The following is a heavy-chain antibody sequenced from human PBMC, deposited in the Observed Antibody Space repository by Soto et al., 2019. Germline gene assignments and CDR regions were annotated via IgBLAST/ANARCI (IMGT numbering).Heavy chain of an antibody. D-gene: IGHD6-19*01. CDR2: IYWDDDK. J-gene: IGHJ6*02. V-gene: IGHV2-5*02. CDR1: GFSLSTSGVG. CDR3: AHKLSSSGWYRYDYYYGMDV. Sequence: QITLKESGPTLVKPTQTLTLTCTFSGFSLSTSGVGVGWIRQPPGKALEGLALIYWDDDKRYSPSLKSRLTITKDTSKNQVVLTMTNMDPVDTATYYCAHKLSSSGWYRYDYYYGMDVWGQGTTVTVSS.